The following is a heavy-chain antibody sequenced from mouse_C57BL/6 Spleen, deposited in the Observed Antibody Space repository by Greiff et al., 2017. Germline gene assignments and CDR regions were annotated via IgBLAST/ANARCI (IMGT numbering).Heavy chain of an antibody. CDR1: GFNIKDDY. V-gene: IGHV14-4*01. D-gene: IGHD5-5*01. CDR2: IDPENGDT. J-gene: IGHJ2*01. Sequence: VPLQQSGAELVRPGASVKLSCTASGFNIKDDYMHWVKQRPEQGLEWIGWIDPENGDTEYASKFQGKATITADTSSNTAYLQLSSLTSEDTAVYYCVLPPLDYWGQGTTLTVSS. CDR3: VLPPLDY.